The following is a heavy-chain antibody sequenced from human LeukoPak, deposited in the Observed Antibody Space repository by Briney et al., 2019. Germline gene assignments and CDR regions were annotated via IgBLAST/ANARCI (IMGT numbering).Heavy chain of an antibody. CDR3: ARPSDCSGGSCYPNDAFDI. CDR2: IYYSGST. Sequence: PSETLSLTCTVSGGSISSSSYYWGWIRQPPGKGLEWIGSIYYSGSTYYNPSLKSRVTISVDTSKNQFSLKLSSVTAADTAVYYCARPSDCSGGSCYPNDAFDIWGQGTMVTVSS. J-gene: IGHJ3*02. D-gene: IGHD2-15*01. V-gene: IGHV4-39*01. CDR1: GGSISSSSYY.